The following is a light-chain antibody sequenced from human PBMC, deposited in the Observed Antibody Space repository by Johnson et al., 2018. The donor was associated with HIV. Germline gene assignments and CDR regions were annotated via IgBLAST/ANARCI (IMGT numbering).Light chain of an antibody. Sequence: QSVLTQPPSVSAAPGQKVTISCSGSSSNIGNNYVSWYQQLPGTAPKLLIYDNNKPPSGIPDRFSASKSGTSATLGITGLQTWDEADYYCGTWDSSLSAGGVFGTGTKVTVL. CDR2: DNN. V-gene: IGLV1-51*01. CDR1: SSNIGNNY. CDR3: GTWDSSLSAGGV. J-gene: IGLJ1*01.